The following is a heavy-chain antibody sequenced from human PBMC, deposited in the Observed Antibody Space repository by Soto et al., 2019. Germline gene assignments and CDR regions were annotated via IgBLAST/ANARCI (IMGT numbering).Heavy chain of an antibody. CDR1: GFTFSGYD. CDR3: ARDRIAAAGRDYFDY. V-gene: IGHV3-13*01. D-gene: IGHD6-13*01. J-gene: IGHJ4*02. CDR2: IDTNGGT. Sequence: GGSLRLSCAASGFTFSGYDMHWVRQPAGKGLEWVSAIDTNGGTYYPDSVKGRFTISRENAKNSLYLQMNSLGVEDTAVYYCARDRIAAAGRDYFDYWGQGTLVTVSS.